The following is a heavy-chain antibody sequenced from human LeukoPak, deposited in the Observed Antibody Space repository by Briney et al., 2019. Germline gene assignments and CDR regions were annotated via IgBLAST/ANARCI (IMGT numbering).Heavy chain of an antibody. Sequence: DPSETLSLTCTVSGGSISSGGYYWSWIRQPPGKGLEWIGYIYHSGSTYYNPSLKSRVTISVDRSKNQFSLKLSSVTAADTAVYYCARSAAAIAPGYWGQGTLVTVSS. J-gene: IGHJ4*02. CDR2: IYHSGST. V-gene: IGHV4-30-2*01. CDR1: GGSISSGGYY. CDR3: ARSAAAIAPGY. D-gene: IGHD2-2*02.